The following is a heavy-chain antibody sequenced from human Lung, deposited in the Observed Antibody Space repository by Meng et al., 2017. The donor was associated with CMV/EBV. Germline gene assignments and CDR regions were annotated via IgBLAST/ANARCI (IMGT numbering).Heavy chain of an antibody. CDR2: IIPIFGTA. J-gene: IGHJ6*02. Sequence: SVKVSCKASGGTFSSYAISWVRQAPGQGLEWMGGIIPIFGTANYAQKFQGRVTITTDESTSTAYMELSSLRSEDTAVYYCAKDMIAATGVGYRYYYYAMDVXGQRXTVTVSS. CDR3: AKDMIAATGVGYRYYYYAMDV. CDR1: GGTFSSYA. V-gene: IGHV1-69*05. D-gene: IGHD6-13*01.